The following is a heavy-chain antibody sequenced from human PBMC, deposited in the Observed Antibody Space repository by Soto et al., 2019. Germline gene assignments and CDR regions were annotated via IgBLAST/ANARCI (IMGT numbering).Heavy chain of an antibody. CDR2: IYYSGST. Sequence: PSETLSLTCTVSGGSISSSTYYWGWIRQPPGKGLEWIGSIYYSGSTYYNPSLKSRVTISVDTSKNQFSLKLSSVTAADTAVYYCARQGITMVRGNFDYWGQGTQVTVSS. V-gene: IGHV4-39*01. CDR3: ARQGITMVRGNFDY. D-gene: IGHD3-10*01. J-gene: IGHJ4*02. CDR1: GGSISSSTYY.